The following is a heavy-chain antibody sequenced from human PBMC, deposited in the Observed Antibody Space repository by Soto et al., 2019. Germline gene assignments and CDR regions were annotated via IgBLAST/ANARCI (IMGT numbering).Heavy chain of an antibody. D-gene: IGHD6-19*01. CDR1: GFSFSTYA. J-gene: IGHJ4*02. V-gene: IGHV3-23*01. CDR3: AKQGAVVGDFDN. Sequence: GGSLRLSCAASGFSFSTYAMRWVRQAPGKGLEWVSGISSSGGSTYYADSVKGRFTMSRDNSKNTLYLQMNSLRAEDTAVYYCAKQGAVVGDFDNWGQGTLVTVSS. CDR2: ISSSGGST.